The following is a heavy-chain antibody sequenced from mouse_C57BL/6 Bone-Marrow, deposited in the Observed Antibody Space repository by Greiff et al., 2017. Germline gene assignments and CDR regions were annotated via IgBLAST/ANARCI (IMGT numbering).Heavy chain of an antibody. CDR3: AKDFPSITTVIDY. CDR1: GYTFTDYY. CDR2: INPYNGGT. V-gene: IGHV1-19*01. Sequence: EVQLQQSGPVLVKPGASVKMSCKASGYTFTDYYMNWVKQSHGKSLEWIGVINPYNGGTSYNQKFKGKATLTVDKSSSTAYMELNSLTSEDSAVYYCAKDFPSITTVIDYWGQGTTLTVSS. D-gene: IGHD1-1*01. J-gene: IGHJ2*01.